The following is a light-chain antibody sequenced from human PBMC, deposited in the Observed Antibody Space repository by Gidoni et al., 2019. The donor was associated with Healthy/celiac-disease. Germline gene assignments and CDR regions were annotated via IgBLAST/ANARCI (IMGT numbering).Light chain of an antibody. Sequence: PGERVTLSCRASQSVSSSYLTWYQQKPGQAPRLLIYGASTRATSIPARFSGSGSGTDFTLTISSLQPEDFAVYYCQQDYTLPRSFXXXTKLEIK. CDR2: GAS. J-gene: IGKJ2*04. V-gene: IGKV3D-7*01. CDR3: QQDYTLPRS. CDR1: QSVSSSY.